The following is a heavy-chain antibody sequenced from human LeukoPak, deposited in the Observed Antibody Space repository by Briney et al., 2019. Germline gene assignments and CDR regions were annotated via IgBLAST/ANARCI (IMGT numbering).Heavy chain of an antibody. J-gene: IGHJ4*02. V-gene: IGHV3-21*01. D-gene: IGHD6-13*01. CDR3: ARDGGAAAGTFDFDY. Sequence: PGGSLRLSCAASGFTFSSYSMNWVRQAPGKGLEWVSSISSSSSYIYYADSVKGRFTISRGNAKNSLYLQMNSLRAEDTAVYYCARDGGAAAGTFDFDYWGQGTLVTVSS. CDR2: ISSSSSYI. CDR1: GFTFSSYS.